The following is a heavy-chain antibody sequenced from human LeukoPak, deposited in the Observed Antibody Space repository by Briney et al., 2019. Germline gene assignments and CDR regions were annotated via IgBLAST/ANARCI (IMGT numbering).Heavy chain of an antibody. Sequence: SVKVSCRASGGTFSSYAISWVRQAPGQGLEWMGGIIPIFGTANYAQKFQGRVTITADESTSTAYMELSSLRSEDTAVYYCARADSSGYYYFVFDYWGQGTLVTVSS. CDR1: GGTFSSYA. D-gene: IGHD3-22*01. V-gene: IGHV1-69*13. CDR2: IIPIFGTA. CDR3: ARADSSGYYYFVFDY. J-gene: IGHJ4*02.